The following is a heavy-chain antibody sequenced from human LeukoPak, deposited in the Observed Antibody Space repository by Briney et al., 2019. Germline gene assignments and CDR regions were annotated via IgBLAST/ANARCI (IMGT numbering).Heavy chain of an antibody. J-gene: IGHJ4*02. V-gene: IGHV3-23*01. Sequence: GGSLRLSCAASGFTFSSYAMSWVRQAPGKGLEWVSIISASGGTTYYADSVKGRFTISRDNSKNTLYLQMNSLRAEDTAVYYCAKAERGYYDSSFDYWGQGTLVTVSS. D-gene: IGHD3-22*01. CDR2: ISASGGTT. CDR3: AKAERGYYDSSFDY. CDR1: GFTFSSYA.